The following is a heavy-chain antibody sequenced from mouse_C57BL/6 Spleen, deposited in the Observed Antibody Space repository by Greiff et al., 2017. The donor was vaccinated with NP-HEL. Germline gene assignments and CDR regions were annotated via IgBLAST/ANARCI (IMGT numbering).Heavy chain of an antibody. J-gene: IGHJ4*01. Sequence: EVKLVESGGGLVKPGGSLKLSCAASGFTFSSYTMSWVRQTPEKRLEWVATISGGGGNTYYPDSVKGRFTISRDNAKNTLYLQMSSLRSEDTALYYCARRNYGSSYEAMDYWGQGTSVTVSS. V-gene: IGHV5-9*01. CDR2: ISGGGGNT. CDR3: ARRNYGSSYEAMDY. CDR1: GFTFSSYT. D-gene: IGHD1-1*01.